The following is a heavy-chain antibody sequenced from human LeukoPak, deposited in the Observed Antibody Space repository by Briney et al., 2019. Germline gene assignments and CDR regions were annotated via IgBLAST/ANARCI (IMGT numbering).Heavy chain of an antibody. CDR2: IYWDDDK. CDR1: GFSLSTGGVG. V-gene: IGHV2-5*02. CDR3: AREWVVVPAASSWFDP. J-gene: IGHJ5*02. D-gene: IGHD2-2*01. Sequence: SGPTLVKPTQTLTLTCTFSGFSLSTGGVGVGWIRQPPGKALEWLALIYWDDDKRYSPSLKSRLTITKDTSKNQVVLTMTNMDPVDTATYYCAREWVVVPAASSWFDPWGQGTLVTVSS.